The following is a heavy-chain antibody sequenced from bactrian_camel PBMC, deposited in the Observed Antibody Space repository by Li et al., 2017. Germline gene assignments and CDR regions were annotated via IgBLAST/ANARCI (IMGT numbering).Heavy chain of an antibody. J-gene: IGHJ6*01. CDR1: GYTYNRYC. D-gene: IGHD4*01. Sequence: HVQLVESGGGSAQAGGSLRLSCVASGYTYNRYCMGWFRQAPGHDREGVAVIHTGVGFTSVADSVKGRFTISQDKAKNTLWLQMDSLKPEDAAMYYCAADFSLFGDSGDYDLCRPVQDPSDFGAWGQGTQVTVS. CDR2: IHTGVGFT. V-gene: IGHV3S1*01. CDR3: AADFSLFGDSGDYDLCRPVQDPSDFGA.